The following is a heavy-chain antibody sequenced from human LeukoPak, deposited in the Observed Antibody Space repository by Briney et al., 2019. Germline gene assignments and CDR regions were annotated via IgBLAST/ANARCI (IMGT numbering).Heavy chain of an antibody. V-gene: IGHV4-39*02. J-gene: IGHJ5*02. CDR2: IYSSGTT. CDR1: CGSINRRSYY. CDR3: VRPRPYVMLWFGEVDP. Sequence: KPSATLSLTCSVSCGSINRRSYYSGWIRQTPAKGLEWIGAIYSSGTTYYNPSLDSRVPIGVDKSKNHFSLKLTSVTGADTAVYYCVRPRPYVMLWFGEVDPWGQGTLVTVSS. D-gene: IGHD3-10*01.